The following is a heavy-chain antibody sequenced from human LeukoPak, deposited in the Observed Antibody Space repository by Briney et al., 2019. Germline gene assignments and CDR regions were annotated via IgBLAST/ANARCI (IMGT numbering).Heavy chain of an antibody. V-gene: IGHV4-59*08. CDR2: IYYSGST. J-gene: IGHJ5*02. Sequence: SETLSLTCTVSGGSISSYYWSWIRQPPGKGLEWIGYIYYSGSTNYNPSLKSRVTISVDTSKNQFSLKLSSVTAADTAVYYCARHPPTMVRGSRAENNWFDPWGQGTLDTVSS. CDR1: GGSISSYY. D-gene: IGHD3-10*01. CDR3: ARHPPTMVRGSRAENNWFDP.